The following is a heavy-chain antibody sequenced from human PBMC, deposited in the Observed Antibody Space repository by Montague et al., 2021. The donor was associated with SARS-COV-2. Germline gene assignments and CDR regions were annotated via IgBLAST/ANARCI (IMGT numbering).Heavy chain of an antibody. Sequence: SLRLSCAASGFTFDDYAMHWVRQVPGKGLEWVSGISWNSGAINYADSVKGRFTISRDNAKRSLYLQMNGLRPEDTALYYCAKGPHDFYYDGSGSFDWGHGTLVTVSS. CDR1: GFTFDDYA. CDR3: AKGPHDFYYDGSGSFD. J-gene: IGHJ4*01. D-gene: IGHD3-22*01. CDR2: ISWNSGAI. V-gene: IGHV3-9*01.